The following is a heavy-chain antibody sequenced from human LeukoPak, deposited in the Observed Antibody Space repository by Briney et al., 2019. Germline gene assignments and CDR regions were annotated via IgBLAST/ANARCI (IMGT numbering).Heavy chain of an antibody. CDR2: INVDGSEK. J-gene: IGHJ4*02. V-gene: IGHV3-7*01. Sequence: GGSLRLSCAASGFTFSSNWMAWVRQAPGKGLEWVANINVDGSEKYCVDSVKGRFTISRDNAKDSLNLQMNSLRVKDTAVYYCARDRGWADLDWGQGTLVTVSS. CDR3: ARDRGWADLD. D-gene: IGHD3-10*01. CDR1: GFTFSSNW.